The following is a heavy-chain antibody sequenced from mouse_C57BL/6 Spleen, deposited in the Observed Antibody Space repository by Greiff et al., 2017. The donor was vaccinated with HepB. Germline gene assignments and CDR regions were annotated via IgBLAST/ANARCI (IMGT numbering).Heavy chain of an antibody. CDR3: ATGLSSYFDY. V-gene: IGHV1-81*01. D-gene: IGHD3-2*02. CDR1: GSTFTSYG. Sequence: VQLQQSGAELARPGASVKLSCKASGSTFTSYGISWVKQRTGQGLEWIGEIYPRSVNTYYNEKFNGTATLTADKSSSTAYMELRSLTSEASAVYFCATGLSSYFDYWGQGTTLTVSS. J-gene: IGHJ2*01. CDR2: IYPRSVNT.